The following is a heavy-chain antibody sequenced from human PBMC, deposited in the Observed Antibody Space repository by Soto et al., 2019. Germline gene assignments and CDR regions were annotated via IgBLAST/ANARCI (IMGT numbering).Heavy chain of an antibody. Sequence: QVQLVQSGAEVKKPGASVKVSCKASGYTFTGYYMHWVRQAPGQGLEWMGWINPNSGGTNYAQKFQGWVTMTRDKSISTAYMELSRLRSDDTAVYYCARERITGTQGYAFDIWGQGTMVTVSS. V-gene: IGHV1-2*04. D-gene: IGHD1-7*01. CDR3: ARERITGTQGYAFDI. J-gene: IGHJ3*02. CDR1: GYTFTGYY. CDR2: INPNSGGT.